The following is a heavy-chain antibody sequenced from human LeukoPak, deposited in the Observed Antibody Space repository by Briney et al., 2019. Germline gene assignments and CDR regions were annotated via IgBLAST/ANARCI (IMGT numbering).Heavy chain of an antibody. J-gene: IGHJ4*02. CDR2: IIPIFATA. CDR1: GDTFSNYA. V-gene: IGHV1-69*13. Sequence: SVKVSCKASGDTFSNYAISWVRQAPGQGPEWMGGIIPIFATANYAQKFQGRVSITADESTSTAYMDLSSLRSEDTAVYYCARVSEVVAQAFDYWGQGTLVTVSS. D-gene: IGHD5-12*01. CDR3: ARVSEVVAQAFDY.